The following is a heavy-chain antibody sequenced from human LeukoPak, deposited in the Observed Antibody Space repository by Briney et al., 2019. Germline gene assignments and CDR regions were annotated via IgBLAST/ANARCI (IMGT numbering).Heavy chain of an antibody. V-gene: IGHV3-48*04. CDR1: GFTFSSYS. CDR2: ISSTSNTI. J-gene: IGHJ5*02. CDR3: ARGLRSWGLYDSSGYYYNWFDP. Sequence: TGGSLRLSCVVSGFTFSSYSMSWVRQAPGKGLEWISYISSTSNTIYYADSVKGRFTISRDDAKNSLYLQMNSLRAEDTAVYYCARGLRSWGLYDSSGYYYNWFDPWGQGTLVTVSS. D-gene: IGHD3-22*01.